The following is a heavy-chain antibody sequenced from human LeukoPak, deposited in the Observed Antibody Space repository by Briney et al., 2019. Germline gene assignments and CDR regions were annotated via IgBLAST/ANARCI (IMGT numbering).Heavy chain of an antibody. CDR2: INPNSGGT. Sequence: ASVKVSCKASEYTFTGYYMHWVRQAPGQGLEWMGWINPNSGGTNYAQKFQGRVTMTRDPSISTAYMELSRLRSDDTAVYYCAYYSSSWSSFDYWGQGTLVTVSS. CDR1: EYTFTGYY. J-gene: IGHJ4*02. V-gene: IGHV1-2*02. CDR3: AYYSSSWSSFDY. D-gene: IGHD6-13*01.